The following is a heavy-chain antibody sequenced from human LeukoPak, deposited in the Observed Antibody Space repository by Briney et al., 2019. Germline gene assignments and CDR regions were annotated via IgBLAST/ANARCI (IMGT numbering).Heavy chain of an antibody. V-gene: IGHV1-3*01. CDR1: GYTFTSYA. CDR3: ARGVTGSFLGPEYGMDV. Sequence: ASVKVSLKASGYTFTSYAMHWVRQAPGQRLGWMGWINAGNGNTKYSQKFQGRVTITRDTSASTDYMELSSLRSEDTAVYYCARGVTGSFLGPEYGMDVWGQGATVTVCS. CDR2: INAGNGNT. J-gene: IGHJ6*02. D-gene: IGHD3-9*01.